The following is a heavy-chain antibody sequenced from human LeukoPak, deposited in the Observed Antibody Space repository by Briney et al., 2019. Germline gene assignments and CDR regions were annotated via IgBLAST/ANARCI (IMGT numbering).Heavy chain of an antibody. Sequence: GSSVKVSCKASGGTFSSYAISWVRQAPGQGLEWMGGIIPIFGTANYAQKFQGRVTITADKSTSTAYMELSSLRSEDTAVYYCASAPYYYGSGSYFPPMDVWGKGTTVTVSS. V-gene: IGHV1-69*06. CDR3: ASAPYYYGSGSYFPPMDV. CDR2: IIPIFGTA. D-gene: IGHD3-10*01. CDR1: GGTFSSYA. J-gene: IGHJ6*03.